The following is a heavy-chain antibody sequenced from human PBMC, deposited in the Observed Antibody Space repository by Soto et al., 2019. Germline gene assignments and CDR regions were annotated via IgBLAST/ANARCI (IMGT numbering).Heavy chain of an antibody. J-gene: IGHJ6*02. CDR3: ARGDRRYYYGSGSYRVSYYGMDV. V-gene: IGHV4-34*01. Sequence: SETLSLTCAVYGGSFSGYYWSWIRQPPGKGLEWIGEINHSGSTNYNPSLKSRVTISVDTSKNQFSLKLSSVTAAGTAVYYCARGDRRYYYGSGSYRVSYYGMDVWGQGTTVTVSS. CDR1: GGSFSGYY. D-gene: IGHD3-10*01. CDR2: INHSGST.